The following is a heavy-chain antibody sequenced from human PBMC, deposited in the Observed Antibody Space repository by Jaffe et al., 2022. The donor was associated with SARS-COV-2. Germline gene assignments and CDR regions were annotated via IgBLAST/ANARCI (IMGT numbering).Heavy chain of an antibody. D-gene: IGHD1-1*01. CDR1: GGSISSDNYF. CDR2: IYSSGST. Sequence: QVQLQESGPGLVKPSQTLSLTCTVSGGSISSDNYFWNWIRQPAGKGMEWIGRIYSSGSTNYSPSLGSRVSMSLDTSKNQFSLQLTSVTAADTAEYYCARGKDHENGLDVWGQGTTVTVAS. J-gene: IGHJ6*02. CDR3: ARGKDHENGLDV. V-gene: IGHV4-61*02.